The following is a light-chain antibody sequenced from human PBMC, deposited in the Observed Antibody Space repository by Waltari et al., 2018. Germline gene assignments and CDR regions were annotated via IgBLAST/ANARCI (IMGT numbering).Light chain of an antibody. V-gene: IGKV1-33*01. J-gene: IGKJ1*01. Sequence: DIQMTQSPSSLSASVGDRVTIACQASHDISKHLNWYQQKLGKAPKLLIYDASNLETGVPSRFSGSGSGTDFTFTISSLQPEDFATYYCLQDYKYPRTFGQGTKVEIK. CDR2: DAS. CDR3: LQDYKYPRT. CDR1: HDISKH.